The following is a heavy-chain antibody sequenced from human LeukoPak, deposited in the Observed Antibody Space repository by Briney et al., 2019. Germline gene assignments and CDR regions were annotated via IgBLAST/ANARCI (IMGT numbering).Heavy chain of an antibody. Sequence: SETLSLTCVVYGGSFSGHYWSWVRQPPGKGLEWIGEINHSGGTNYNPSLKSRVTILVDTSKNQFSLNLSSVTAADTAVYYCAGIHCSGGSCHYNWFDPWGQGTLVTVSS. D-gene: IGHD2-15*01. CDR2: INHSGGT. J-gene: IGHJ5*02. CDR1: GGSFSGHY. CDR3: AGIHCSGGSCHYNWFDP. V-gene: IGHV4-34*01.